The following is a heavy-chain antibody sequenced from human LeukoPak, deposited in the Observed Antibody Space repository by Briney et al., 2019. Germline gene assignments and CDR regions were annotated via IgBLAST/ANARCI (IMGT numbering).Heavy chain of an antibody. J-gene: IGHJ4*02. CDR3: AGILTGYYKD. V-gene: IGHV1-69*04. D-gene: IGHD3-9*01. Sequence: SVKVSCKASGGTFSSYAISWVRQAPGQGLEWMGRIIPILGVANYAQKFQGRVTITTDKSTRTAYMEHSSLRAEGTAVYYCAGILTGYYKDWGQGTLVTVSS. CDR2: IIPILGVA. CDR1: GGTFSSYA.